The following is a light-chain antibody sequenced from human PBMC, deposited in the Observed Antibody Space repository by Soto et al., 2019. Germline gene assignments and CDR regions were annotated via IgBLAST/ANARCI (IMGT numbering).Light chain of an antibody. CDR1: SGSIASNF. J-gene: IGLJ3*02. CDR2: EDN. Sequence: NFMLTQQHSVSESPGKTVTISCTRSSGSIASNFVQWYQQRPGSAPTTVIYEDNQRPSGVPDRFSGSIDSSSNSASLTISGLKTEDEADYYCQSYDSTSWVFGGGTKLTVL. V-gene: IGLV6-57*04. CDR3: QSYDSTSWV.